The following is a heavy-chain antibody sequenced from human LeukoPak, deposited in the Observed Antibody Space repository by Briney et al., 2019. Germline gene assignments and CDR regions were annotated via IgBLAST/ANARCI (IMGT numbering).Heavy chain of an antibody. CDR2: IRYDGSDTYDASNK. CDR3: VGDFDY. J-gene: IGHJ4*02. D-gene: IGHD3-16*01. V-gene: IGHV3-30*02. CDR1: GFTFSSYS. Sequence: PGGSLRLSCAASGFTFSSYSMNWVRQAPGKGLEWVAFIRYDGSDTYDASNKYYADSVRGRFTISRDNSKNMLFLQMNGLRVEDTAVYYCVGDFDYWGQGTLVTVSS.